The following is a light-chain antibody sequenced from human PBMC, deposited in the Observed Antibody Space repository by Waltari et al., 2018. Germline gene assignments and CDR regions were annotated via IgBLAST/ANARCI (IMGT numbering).Light chain of an antibody. V-gene: IGLV2-8*01. Sequence: SALTQPPPASGSPGQSVTIYCIRTNNDIGSYNHVSWYQQHPGKAPKFIIFEVNKRPSGGPDRFSGSKSGNTASLTVSGLQAEDEADYYCTSYGGDNNIVIFGGGTKLTVL. CDR1: NNDIGSYNH. CDR3: TSYGGDNNIVI. J-gene: IGLJ2*01. CDR2: EVN.